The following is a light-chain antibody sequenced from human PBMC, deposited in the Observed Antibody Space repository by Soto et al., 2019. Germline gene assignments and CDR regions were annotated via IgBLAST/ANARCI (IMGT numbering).Light chain of an antibody. CDR2: SNN. Sequence: QSVLTQPPSASGTPGQRVTISCSGSSCNIGSNTVSWYQHLPGTAPKLLIYSNNERPSGVPDRFSSSKSDTSASLAISGLQSEDEADYYCAAWDETLNGLYVFGTGTKVTVL. CDR3: AAWDETLNGLYV. J-gene: IGLJ1*01. CDR1: SCNIGSNT. V-gene: IGLV1-44*01.